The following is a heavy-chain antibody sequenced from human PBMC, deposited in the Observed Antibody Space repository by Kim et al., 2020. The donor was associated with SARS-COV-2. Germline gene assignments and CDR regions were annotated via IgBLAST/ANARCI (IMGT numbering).Heavy chain of an antibody. V-gene: IGHV6-1*01. CDR3: ARVRGIAVAPYYYYYGMDV. D-gene: IGHD6-19*01. Sequence: SQTLSLTCAISGDSVSSNSAAWNWIRQSPSRGLEWLGRTYYRSKWYNDYAVSVKSRITINPDTSKNQFSLQLNSVTPEDTAVYYCARVRGIAVAPYYYYYGMDVWGQGTTVTVSS. CDR1: GDSVSSNSAA. CDR2: TYYRSKWYN. J-gene: IGHJ6*02.